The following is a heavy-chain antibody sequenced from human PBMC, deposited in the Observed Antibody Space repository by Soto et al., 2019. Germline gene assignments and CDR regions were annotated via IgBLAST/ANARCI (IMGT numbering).Heavy chain of an antibody. Sequence: QIQLVQSGTEVKKPGASVKVSCKASGYNFFNFGVSWVRQAPGQGLEWMGWVSPKSGNTDYARKVQGRVTMTTDTSTSTAYMELRGLRSDDTADYYCARGRTVSSIGPLLVWGQGTLVSVSS. CDR1: GYNFFNFG. J-gene: IGHJ1*01. V-gene: IGHV1-18*01. CDR2: VSPKSGNT. D-gene: IGHD1-1*01. CDR3: ARGRTVSSIGPLLV.